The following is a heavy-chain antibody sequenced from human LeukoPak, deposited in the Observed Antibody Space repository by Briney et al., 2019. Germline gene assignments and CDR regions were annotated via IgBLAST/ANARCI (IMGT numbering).Heavy chain of an antibody. CDR3: ARVSHQGETYFNAFDI. CDR2: IDHTGKS. D-gene: IGHD1-26*01. V-gene: IGHV4-34*01. CDR1: VGTFSGHY. J-gene: IGHJ3*02. Sequence: SETLSLTCAVYVGTFSGHYWSWIRQAPGKGLEWIGEIDHTGKSNYKSALKSGVTTTVDTSKNQFSLSLESVTAADTAIYYCARVSHQGETYFNAFDIWGRGTPVTVSS.